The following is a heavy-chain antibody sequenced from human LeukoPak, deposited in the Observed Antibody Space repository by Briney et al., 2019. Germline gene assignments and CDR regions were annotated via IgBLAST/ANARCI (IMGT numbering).Heavy chain of an antibody. CDR2: TNSRGLST. CDR1: GFTFSAYA. J-gene: IGHJ4*02. V-gene: IGHV3-23*01. Sequence: GGSLRLSCEVSGFTFSAYAMAWVRQAPGKGLEWVSATNSRGLSTYYAASVKGRFTISRDNSRNTLFLQMNSLRAEDTAVYYCAKDRSHYASGSFYYFDSWGQGTLVTVSS. CDR3: AKDRSHYASGSFYYFDS. D-gene: IGHD3-10*01.